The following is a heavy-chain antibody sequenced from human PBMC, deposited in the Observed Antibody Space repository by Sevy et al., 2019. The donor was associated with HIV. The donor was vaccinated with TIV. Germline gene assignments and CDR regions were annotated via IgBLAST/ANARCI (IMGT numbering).Heavy chain of an antibody. CDR1: GYTFSNYG. D-gene: IGHD3-22*01. CDR3: VGDESFSLIVVDPDY. V-gene: IGHV1-18*01. Sequence: ASVKVSCQASGYTFSNYGVTWVRQAPGQGLEWMGWISGYNGNTKYAQKFQDRVIMTTDPATSTAYMELRSLRSDDTAVYYRVGDESFSLIVVDPDYWGQGTLVTVSS. J-gene: IGHJ4*02. CDR2: ISGYNGNT.